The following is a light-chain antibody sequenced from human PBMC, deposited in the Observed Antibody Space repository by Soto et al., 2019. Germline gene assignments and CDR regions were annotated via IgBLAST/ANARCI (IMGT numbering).Light chain of an antibody. Sequence: SYILTQPPSVSVAPGQTARINCGGTNIGTKNVHWYQQKPGQAPVLVVYDDSDRPSGIPERFSGSNSGNTATLTISRVEVGDEADYYCQVWDGTSDHVLFGGGTKVTVL. CDR3: QVWDGTSDHVL. CDR2: DDS. CDR1: NIGTKN. J-gene: IGLJ2*01. V-gene: IGLV3-21*02.